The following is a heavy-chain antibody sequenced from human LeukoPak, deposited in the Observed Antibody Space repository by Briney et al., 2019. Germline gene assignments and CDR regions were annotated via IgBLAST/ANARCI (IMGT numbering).Heavy chain of an antibody. D-gene: IGHD3-10*01. Sequence: GESLKISCKGSGYSSSSYWIGWVRQMPGKGLEWMGIIYPGDSDTRNSPSFQGQVTISADKSISTAYLQWSSLKASDTAMYFCARQSRDGSKTRGYYFDYWGQGTLVTVSS. J-gene: IGHJ4*02. V-gene: IGHV5-51*01. CDR1: GYSSSSYW. CDR3: ARQSRDGSKTRGYYFDY. CDR2: IYPGDSDT.